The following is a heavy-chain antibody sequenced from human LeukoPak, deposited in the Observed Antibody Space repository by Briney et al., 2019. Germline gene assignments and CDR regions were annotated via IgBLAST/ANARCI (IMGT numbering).Heavy chain of an antibody. J-gene: IGHJ4*02. CDR2: INHSGST. Sequence: SKTLSLTCAVYGGSFSGYYWSWIRQPPGKGLEWIGEINHSGSTNYNPSLKSRVTISVDTSKNQFSLKLSSVTAADTAVYYCARGGGQLELDYWGQGTLVTVSS. CDR3: ARGGGQLELDY. CDR1: GGSFSGYY. D-gene: IGHD6-6*01. V-gene: IGHV4-34*01.